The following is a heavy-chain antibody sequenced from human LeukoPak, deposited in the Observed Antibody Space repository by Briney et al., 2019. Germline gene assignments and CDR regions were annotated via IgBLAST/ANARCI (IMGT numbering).Heavy chain of an antibody. CDR2: INHSGST. D-gene: IGHD5-24*01. CDR1: GGSFTGYY. V-gene: IGHV4-34*01. J-gene: IGHJ4*02. CDR3: ARGAARRDGYK. Sequence: PSETLSLTCAVYGGSFTGYYWSWIRQPPGKGLEWIGEINHSGSTNYNPSLKSRVTISVDTSKNQFSLKLSSVTVADTAVYYCARGAARRDGYKWGQGTLVTVSS.